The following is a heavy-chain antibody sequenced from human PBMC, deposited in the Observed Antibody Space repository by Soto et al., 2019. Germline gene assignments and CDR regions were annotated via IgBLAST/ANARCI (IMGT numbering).Heavy chain of an antibody. J-gene: IGHJ4*02. CDR2: ISWNSGSI. D-gene: IGHD4-4*01. CDR1: GFTFDDYA. Sequence: GGSLRLSCAASGFTFDDYAMHWVRQAPGKGLEWVSGISWNSGSIGYADSVKGRFTISRDNAKNSLYLQMNRLRAEDKALYYCAKGTSDDDTTVTTDYFDYWGQGTLVTVSS. CDR3: AKGTSDDDTTVTTDYFDY. V-gene: IGHV3-9*01.